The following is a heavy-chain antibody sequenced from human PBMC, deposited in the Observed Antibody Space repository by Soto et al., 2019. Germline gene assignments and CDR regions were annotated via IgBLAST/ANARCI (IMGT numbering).Heavy chain of an antibody. Sequence: QVQLVESGGGVVQPGRSLRLSCAASGFTLSSYGMHWVRQAPGKGLEWVAVISYDGSNKYYADSVKGRFTISRDNSKNTLYLQMNSLRAEDTAVYYCAKDRGSYDAFDIWGQGTMVTVSS. J-gene: IGHJ3*02. V-gene: IGHV3-30*18. D-gene: IGHD1-26*01. CDR1: GFTLSSYG. CDR3: AKDRGSYDAFDI. CDR2: ISYDGSNK.